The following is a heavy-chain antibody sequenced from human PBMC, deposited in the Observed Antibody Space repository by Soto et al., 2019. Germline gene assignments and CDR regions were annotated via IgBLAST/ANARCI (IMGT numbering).Heavy chain of an antibody. J-gene: IGHJ5*02. V-gene: IGHV4-31*03. Sequence: QVQLQESGPGLVKPSPPLSLTGTVTGGSISSGGYYWNWIRQRPGKGLEWIGYIYYSGSTYYNPSLKSRVTISVDTSKNQFSLKLSSVTAADTAVYYCARDRQQLYINWIDPWGQGTLVTVSS. CDR1: GGSISSGGYY. CDR3: ARDRQQLYINWIDP. D-gene: IGHD6-13*01. CDR2: IYYSGST.